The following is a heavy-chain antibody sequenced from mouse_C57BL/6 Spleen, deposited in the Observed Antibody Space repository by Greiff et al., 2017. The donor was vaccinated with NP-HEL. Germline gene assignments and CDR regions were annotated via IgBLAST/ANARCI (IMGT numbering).Heavy chain of an antibody. D-gene: IGHD1-1*01. Sequence: VQLQQPGAELVKPGASVKLSCKASGYTFTSYWMHWVKQRPGQGLEWIGMIHPNSGSTNYNEKFKSKATLTVDKSSSTAYMQLSSLTSEDSAVYECARRGRSTAGVEGAWFAYWGQGTLVTVSA. J-gene: IGHJ3*01. CDR2: IHPNSGST. CDR1: GYTFTSYW. CDR3: ARRGRSTAGVEGAWFAY. V-gene: IGHV1-64*01.